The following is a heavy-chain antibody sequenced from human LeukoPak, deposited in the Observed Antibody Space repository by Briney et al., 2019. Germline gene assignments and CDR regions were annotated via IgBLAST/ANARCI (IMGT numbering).Heavy chain of an antibody. CDR1: GFTFSSYG. CDR3: ATLAAATNAFDY. Sequence: GSLRLSCAASGFTFSSYGMHWVRQAPGKGLEWVAFIRYDGSNKYYADSVKGRFTISRDNSKNTLYLQMNSLRAEDTAVYYRATLAAATNAFDYWGQGTLVTVSS. J-gene: IGHJ4*02. CDR2: IRYDGSNK. V-gene: IGHV3-30*02. D-gene: IGHD6-13*01.